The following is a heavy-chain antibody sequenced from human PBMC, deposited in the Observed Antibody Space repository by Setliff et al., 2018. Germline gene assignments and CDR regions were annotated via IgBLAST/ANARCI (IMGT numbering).Heavy chain of an antibody. Sequence: PGGSLRLSCAASGFTFSDHYMSWIRQAPGKGLEWVAYIRHDGTNENYADSVKGRFTVSKDNSRNTLFLQMNSLRTEDTAVYYCAKDTHYYASSGYYCFDFWGQGTLVTVSS. D-gene: IGHD3-22*01. CDR1: GFTFSDHY. CDR2: IRHDGTNE. J-gene: IGHJ4*02. V-gene: IGHV3-30*02. CDR3: AKDTHYYASSGYYCFDF.